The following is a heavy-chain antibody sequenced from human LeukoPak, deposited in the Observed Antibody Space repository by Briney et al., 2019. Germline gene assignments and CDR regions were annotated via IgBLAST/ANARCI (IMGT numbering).Heavy chain of an antibody. J-gene: IGHJ4*02. Sequence: SETLSLTCTVSGGSINSSSYYWGWIRQPPGKGLEWIGSIYYSGSTYYNPSLKSRVTISVDTSKNQFSLKLSSVTAADTAVYYCASKIAVAGTLFDYWGQGTLVTVSS. CDR3: ASKIAVAGTLFDY. CDR1: GGSINSSSYY. V-gene: IGHV4-39*01. D-gene: IGHD6-19*01. CDR2: IYYSGST.